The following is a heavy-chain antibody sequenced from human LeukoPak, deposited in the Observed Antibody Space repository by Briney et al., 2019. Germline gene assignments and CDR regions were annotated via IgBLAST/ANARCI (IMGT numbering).Heavy chain of an antibody. J-gene: IGHJ4*02. CDR2: ISGSGGST. CDR1: GFTFSSYA. CDR3: AKSSVLRYFDWLLMGNYYFDY. V-gene: IGHV3-23*01. Sequence: GGSLRLSCAASGFTFSSYAMSWVRQAPGKGLEWVSAISGSGGSTYYADSVKGRFTISRDNSENTLYLQMNSLRAEDTAVYYCAKSSVLRYFDWLLMGNYYFDYWGQGTLVTVSS. D-gene: IGHD3-9*01.